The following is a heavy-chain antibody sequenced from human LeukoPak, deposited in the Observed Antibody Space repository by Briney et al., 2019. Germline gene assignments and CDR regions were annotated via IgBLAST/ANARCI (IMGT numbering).Heavy chain of an antibody. CDR3: AKAPVTTCSGTFCYPFDY. CDR1: GFTLSNYA. V-gene: IGHV3-23*01. CDR2: IAVTGGT. D-gene: IGHD2-15*01. Sequence: GGSLRLSCTASGFTLSNYAMSWVRQGPGKGLEWVSAIAVTGGTYHADSVRGRLTISRDSSKDTLYLQMSSLRAEDAGVYYCAKAPVTTCSGTFCYPFDYWGQGTLVTVSS. J-gene: IGHJ4*02.